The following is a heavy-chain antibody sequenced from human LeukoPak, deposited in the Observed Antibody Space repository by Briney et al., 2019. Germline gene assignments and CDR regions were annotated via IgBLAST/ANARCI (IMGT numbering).Heavy chain of an antibody. Sequence: GGSLRLSCAASGFTFSSYAMHWVRQAPGKGLEWVSAISGSGGTTHYADSVKGRFTISRDRSKNTLYLQMHSLRAEDTAVYYCAKDAFCTSTNCYASYFDYWGQGTLVTVSS. CDR2: ISGSGGTT. J-gene: IGHJ4*02. CDR1: GFTFSSYA. V-gene: IGHV3-23*01. CDR3: AKDAFCTSTNCYASYFDY. D-gene: IGHD2-2*01.